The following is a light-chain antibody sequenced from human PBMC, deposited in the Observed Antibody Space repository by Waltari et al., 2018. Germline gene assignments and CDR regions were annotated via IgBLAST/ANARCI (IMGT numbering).Light chain of an antibody. CDR2: KAS. Sequence: DIQMTQSHSTLSASVGDTVTITCRASQSISTWLAWYQQKPGKAPKLLSYKASSLESGVPSRFSGSASGTEFTLTISSLQPDDFAIYYCQQYNNYPYTFGQGTKLDFK. J-gene: IGKJ2*01. CDR3: QQYNNYPYT. V-gene: IGKV1-5*03. CDR1: QSISTW.